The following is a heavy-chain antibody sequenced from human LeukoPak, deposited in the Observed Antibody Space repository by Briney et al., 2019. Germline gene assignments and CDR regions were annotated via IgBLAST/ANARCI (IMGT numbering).Heavy chain of an antibody. CDR3: AKGGDHPDYFDY. D-gene: IGHD2-21*02. J-gene: IGHJ4*02. CDR1: GFTFSSYA. Sequence: GGSLRLSCAASGFTFSSYAMHWVRQAPGKGLEWVSGITWNSRDIRYADSLEGRFTISRDNAKQFLYLQMSSLRTEDTAFYYCAKGGDHPDYFDYWGQGTLVTVSS. CDR2: ITWNSRDI. V-gene: IGHV3-9*01.